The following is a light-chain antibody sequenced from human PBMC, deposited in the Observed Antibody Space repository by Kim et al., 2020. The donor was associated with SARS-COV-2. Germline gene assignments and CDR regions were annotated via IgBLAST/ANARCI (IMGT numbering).Light chain of an antibody. V-gene: IGLV2-14*03. CDR2: DVN. J-gene: IGLJ3*02. CDR3: STYTDSVM. Sequence: QSALTQPASVSGSLGQSITISCTGSSSDVGADHYVSWYRHHPDKAPKLMIYDVNLRTSGGSNRFSGSKSGNTASLTISGLQAEDEADYYCSTYTDSVMFGGGTQLTVL. CDR1: SSDVGADHY.